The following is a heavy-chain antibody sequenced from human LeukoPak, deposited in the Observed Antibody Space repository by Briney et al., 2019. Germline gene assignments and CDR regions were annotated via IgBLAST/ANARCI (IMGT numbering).Heavy chain of an antibody. CDR2: ISSSSSYI. J-gene: IGHJ6*03. CDR1: GFTFSSYS. Sequence: MSGGSLRLSCAASGFTFSSYSMNWVRQAPGKGLEWVSSISSSSSYIYYADSVKGRFTISRDNAKNSLYLQMNSLGAEDTAAYYCARESGGLAAADVYYYYMDVWGKGTTVTVSS. CDR3: ARESGGLAAADVYYYYMDV. D-gene: IGHD6-13*01. V-gene: IGHV3-21*01.